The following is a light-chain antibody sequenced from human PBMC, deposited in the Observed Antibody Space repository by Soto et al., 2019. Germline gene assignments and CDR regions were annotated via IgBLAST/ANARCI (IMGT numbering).Light chain of an antibody. CDR2: DAS. Sequence: QSVLTQPASLSGSPGQSIAISCTGTSSDVGGYNYVSWYQQHPGKAPKLMIYDASNRPSGVSNRFSGSKSGNTASLTISGLQAEDEADYYCSSYTSSSTEVFGTGTKVTVL. J-gene: IGLJ1*01. CDR1: SSDVGGYNY. V-gene: IGLV2-14*01. CDR3: SSYTSSSTEV.